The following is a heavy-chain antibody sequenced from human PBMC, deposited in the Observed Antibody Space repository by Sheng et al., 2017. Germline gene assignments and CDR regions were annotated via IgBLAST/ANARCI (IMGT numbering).Heavy chain of an antibody. D-gene: IGHD3-3*01. CDR3: ARGQRQSGYSFDY. CDR2: IWYDGSYK. CDR1: GFTFNNYH. J-gene: IGHJ4*02. Sequence: QVQLVESGGGVVQPGRSLRLSCAASGFTFNNYHIHWVRQAPGKGLEWVAVIWYDGSYKYYADSVKGRFTISRDNSKNTLYLQMNSLRAEDTAVYYCARGQRQSGYSFDYWGQGTLVTVS. V-gene: IGHV3-33*01.